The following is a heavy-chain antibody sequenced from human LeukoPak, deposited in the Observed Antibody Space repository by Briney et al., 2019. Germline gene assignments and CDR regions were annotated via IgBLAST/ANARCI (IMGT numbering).Heavy chain of an antibody. D-gene: IGHD5-12*01. CDR1: GYSFPSYW. CDR2: IDPSDSYT. CDR3: ARSYSGYDYLDY. V-gene: IGHV5-10-1*01. Sequence: GESLKISCKGSGYSFPSYWITWGRQMPGKGLEWMGRIDPSDSYTNYSPSFQGHVTISADKSISTAYLQWSSLKVSDTAMYYCARSYSGYDYLDYWGQGTLVTVSS. J-gene: IGHJ4*02.